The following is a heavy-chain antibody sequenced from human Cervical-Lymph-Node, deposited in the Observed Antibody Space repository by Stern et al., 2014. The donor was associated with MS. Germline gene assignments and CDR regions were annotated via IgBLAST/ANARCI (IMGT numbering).Heavy chain of an antibody. J-gene: IGHJ5*02. CDR2: LGWNSEGR. CDR3: AKADDYAAGMDA. CDR1: GFKFDDFA. D-gene: IGHD3-16*01. V-gene: IGHV3-9*01. Sequence: EVQLVESGGGMVQPGRSLRLSCEASGFKFDDFAMHWVRQAPGKGLEWVSGLGWNSEGRGYADSVQGRFTISRDNAKSSLYLQMNSLGADDTALYYCAKADDYAAGMDAWGQGTLVVVSS.